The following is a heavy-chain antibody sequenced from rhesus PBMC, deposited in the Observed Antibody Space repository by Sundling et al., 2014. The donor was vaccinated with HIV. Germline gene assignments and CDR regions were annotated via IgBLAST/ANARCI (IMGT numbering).Heavy chain of an antibody. CDR3: SRTYSWNYLYYFDY. V-gene: IGHV4-65*02. CDR2: IYGSGGST. CDR1: GGSISRSYW. J-gene: IGHJ4*01. Sequence: QVQLQESGPGLVKPSEALSLSCAVSGGSISRSYWWTWIRQPPGKGLEWIGSIYGSGGSTDYNPSLKNRVTISKDTSNNQFSLKLSSVTAADTAVYYCSRTYSWNYLYYFDYWGQGLLVTVSS. D-gene: IGHD1-1-1*01.